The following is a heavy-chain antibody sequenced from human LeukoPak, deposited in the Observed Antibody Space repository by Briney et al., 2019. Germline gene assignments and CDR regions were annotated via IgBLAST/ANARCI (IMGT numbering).Heavy chain of an antibody. Sequence: GASVKVSCKASGYTFTGYYMHWVRQAPAHGLEWTGMINPSGGSTSYAQKFQGRVTMTRDTSKSTVYMELSSLRSEDTAVYYCARDPLAYRSSSKAGAGAGYYYYYMDVWGKGTTVTVSS. CDR2: INPSGGST. CDR3: ARDPLAYRSSSKAGAGAGYYYYYMDV. CDR1: GYTFTGYY. J-gene: IGHJ6*03. V-gene: IGHV1-46*01. D-gene: IGHD6-6*01.